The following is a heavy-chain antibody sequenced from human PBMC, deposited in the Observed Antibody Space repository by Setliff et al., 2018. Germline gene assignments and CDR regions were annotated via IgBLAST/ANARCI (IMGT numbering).Heavy chain of an antibody. CDR3: ARADSGYDGEYYFDY. D-gene: IGHD5-12*01. V-gene: IGHV4-4*02. J-gene: IGHJ4*02. CDR1: GVSVNSLTW. CDR2: IYYSGDT. Sequence: SETLSLTCAVSGVSVNSLTWWSWVRQTPGKGLEWIGSIYYSGDTYYNPSLKSRATVSVDTSTSQFSLRLTSVTAADTAVYYCARADSGYDGEYYFDYWGQGTLVTVSS.